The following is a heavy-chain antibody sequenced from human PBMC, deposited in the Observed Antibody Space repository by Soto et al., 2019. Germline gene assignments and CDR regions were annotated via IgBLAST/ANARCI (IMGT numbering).Heavy chain of an antibody. Sequence: GSLRLSCAASGFTFSSYAMSWFRQSPGKVLEWVSAISGSGGSTYYADSVKGRFTISRDNSKNTLYLQMNSLRAEDTAVYYCAKDRSAILGYCWFEPWGQGTLVTVSS. D-gene: IGHD2-2*03. CDR2: ISGSGGST. V-gene: IGHV3-23*01. CDR3: AKDRSAILGYCWFEP. J-gene: IGHJ5*02. CDR1: GFTFSSYA.